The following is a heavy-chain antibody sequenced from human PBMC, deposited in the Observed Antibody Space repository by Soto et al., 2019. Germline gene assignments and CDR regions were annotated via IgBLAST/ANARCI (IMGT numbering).Heavy chain of an antibody. CDR2: ISYDGSNK. V-gene: IGHV3-30*18. J-gene: IGHJ4*02. CDR1: GFTFSSYG. D-gene: IGHD6-19*01. CDR3: AKDLSGRGRIAVAAFDY. Sequence: QVQLVESGGGVVQPGRSLRLSCAASGFTFSSYGMHWVRQAPGKGLEWVAVISYDGSNKYYADSVKGRFTISRDNSKNTLYMQMNSLRAEDTAVYYCAKDLSGRGRIAVAAFDYWGQGTLVTVSS.